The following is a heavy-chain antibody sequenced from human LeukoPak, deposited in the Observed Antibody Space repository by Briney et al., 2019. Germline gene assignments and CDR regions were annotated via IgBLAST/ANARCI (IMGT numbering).Heavy chain of an antibody. J-gene: IGHJ1*01. CDR3: AKEGRSLQTY. CDR2: IKEDGTET. D-gene: IGHD5-24*01. V-gene: IGHV3-7*03. Sequence: PVGSLRLSCAPSGFTFSSNWMSWVRLAPGKGQEWVAKIKEDGTETYYVDSVEGRFTISRDNAKYSLYLQINSLRVEDTAVYYCAKEGRSLQTYWGQGTRVTVSS. CDR1: GFTFSSNW.